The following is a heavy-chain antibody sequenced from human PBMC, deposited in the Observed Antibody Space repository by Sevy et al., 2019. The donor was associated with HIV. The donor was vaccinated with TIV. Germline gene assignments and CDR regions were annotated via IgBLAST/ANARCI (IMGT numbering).Heavy chain of an antibody. V-gene: IGHV3-30*18. J-gene: IGHJ4*02. CDR2: ISYDGSIK. CDR1: GFTFSNYG. CDR3: AKDQGRLLELDS. Sequence: GGSLRLSCAASGFTFSNYGMHWVRQAPGKGLEWVAVISYDGSIKYYADSVRGRFTISRDNSKNTLYLQMNSLRPEDTTMYFCAKDQGRLLELDSWGQGTLVTVSS. D-gene: IGHD1-7*01.